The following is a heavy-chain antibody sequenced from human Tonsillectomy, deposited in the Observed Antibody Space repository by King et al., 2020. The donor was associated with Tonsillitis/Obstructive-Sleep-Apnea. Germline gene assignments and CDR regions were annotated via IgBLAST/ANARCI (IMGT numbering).Heavy chain of an antibody. V-gene: IGHV3-48*02. CDR2: ISSSSSTI. CDR1: GFTFSSYS. D-gene: IGHD4-11*01. J-gene: IGHJ6*03. Sequence: QLVQSGGGLVQPGGSLRLSCAASGFTFSSYSMNWVRQAPGKGLEWVSYISSSSSTIYYADSVKGRFTISRDNAKNSLYLQMNSLRDEDTAVYYCARDTVFYSNPDYYYYYMDVWGKGTTVTVS. CDR3: ARDTVFYSNPDYYYYYMDV.